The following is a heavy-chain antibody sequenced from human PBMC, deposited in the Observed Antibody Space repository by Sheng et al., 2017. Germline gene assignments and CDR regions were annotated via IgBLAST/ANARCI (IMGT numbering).Heavy chain of an antibody. CDR2: IYYSGST. D-gene: IGHD5-12*01. CDR3: ARVATGSGADY. V-gene: IGHV4-30-4*07. CDR1: GGSISSGGYS. Sequence: QVQLQESGPGLVKPSQTLSLTCAVSGGSISSGGYSWSWIRQPPGKGLEWIGYIYYSGSTYYNPSLKSRVTISVDTSKNQFSLKLSSVTAADTAVYYCARVATGSGADYWGQGTLVTVSS. J-gene: IGHJ4*02.